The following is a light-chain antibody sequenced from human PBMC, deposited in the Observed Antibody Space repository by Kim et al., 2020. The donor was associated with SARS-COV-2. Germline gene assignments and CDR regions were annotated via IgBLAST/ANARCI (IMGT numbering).Light chain of an antibody. CDR2: AAS. V-gene: IGKV1-39*01. CDR3: QQSYSTPRT. Sequence: DIQMTQSPSSLSASVGDRVTITCRASQSISSYLNWYQQKPGKAPKLLIYAASSLQSGVASRFSGSGSGTDFTLTISSLQPEDFATHYCQQSYSTPRTFGQGTKVDIK. CDR1: QSISSY. J-gene: IGKJ1*01.